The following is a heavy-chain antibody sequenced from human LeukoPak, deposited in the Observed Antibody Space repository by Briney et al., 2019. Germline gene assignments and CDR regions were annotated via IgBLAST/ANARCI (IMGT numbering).Heavy chain of an antibody. Sequence: GGSLRLSCAASGFTFSDYYMSWIRQAPGKGLEWVSYISSSGSTIYYADSVKGRFTISRDNSKNTLYLQMNSLRPEDTAVYYCARDPMWELGQNAFDIWGQGTMVTVSS. CDR2: ISSSGSTI. V-gene: IGHV3-11*04. CDR3: ARDPMWELGQNAFDI. CDR1: GFTFSDYY. J-gene: IGHJ3*02. D-gene: IGHD1-26*01.